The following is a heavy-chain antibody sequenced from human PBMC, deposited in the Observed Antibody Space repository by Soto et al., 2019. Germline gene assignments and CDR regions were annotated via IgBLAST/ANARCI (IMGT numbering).Heavy chain of an antibody. D-gene: IGHD3-16*02. CDR1: GFSFDSYG. J-gene: IGHJ6*02. V-gene: IGHV3-30*18. CDR3: AKESVEATYSYYGMDV. CDR2: VSFDSKNK. Sequence: GGSLRLSCGGSGFSFDSYGMHCVRQAPGKGLERVATVSFDSKNKYYIESVEGRFTISRDNSKKTLSLQMTSLSHEDTGVYYCAKESVEATYSYYGMDVWGPGTTVNVSS.